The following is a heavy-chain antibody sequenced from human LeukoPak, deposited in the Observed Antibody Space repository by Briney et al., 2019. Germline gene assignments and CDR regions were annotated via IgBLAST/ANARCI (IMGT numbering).Heavy chain of an antibody. CDR2: IYYSGST. D-gene: IGHD6-25*01. Sequence: SETLSLTCAVSGGSISSFYWSWIRQPPGKGLEWIGYIYYSGSTNYNPSLKSRVTISVDTSKNQFSLKLSSVTAADTAVYYCARQGGGFWYFDLWGRGTLVTVSS. V-gene: IGHV4-59*08. J-gene: IGHJ2*01. CDR1: GGSISSFY. CDR3: ARQGGGFWYFDL.